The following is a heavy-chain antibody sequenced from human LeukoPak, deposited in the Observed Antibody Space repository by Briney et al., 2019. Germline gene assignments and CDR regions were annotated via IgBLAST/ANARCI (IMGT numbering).Heavy chain of an antibody. CDR2: IRYDGSNK. CDR1: GFTFSSYG. J-gene: IGHJ4*02. V-gene: IGHV3-30*02. D-gene: IGHD2-2*01. CDR3: AEDHPFLGYCSSTSCYFGAFDY. Sequence: GGSLRLSCAASGFTFSSYGMHWVRQAPGKGLEWVAFIRYDGSNKYYADSVKGRFTISRDNSKNTLYLQMNSLRAEDTAVYYCAEDHPFLGYCSSTSCYFGAFDYWGQGTLVTVSS.